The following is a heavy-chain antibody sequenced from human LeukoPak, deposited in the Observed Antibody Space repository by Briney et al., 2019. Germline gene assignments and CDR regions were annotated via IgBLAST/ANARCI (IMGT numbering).Heavy chain of an antibody. CDR3: ARHEKSSGWYYDY. J-gene: IGHJ4*02. CDR1: GGSISNYY. D-gene: IGHD6-19*01. V-gene: IGHV4-59*08. Sequence: SETLSLTCTVSGGSISNYYWSWIRQPPGKGLEWIGYIYYSGSTNYNPSLKSPVTISVDTSKNQFSLKLSSVTAADTAVYYCARHEKSSGWYYDYWGQGTLVTVSS. CDR2: IYYSGST.